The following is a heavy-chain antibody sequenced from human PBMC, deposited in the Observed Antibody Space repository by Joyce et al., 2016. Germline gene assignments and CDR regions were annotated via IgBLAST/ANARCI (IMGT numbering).Heavy chain of an antibody. CDR2: IRNRGDT. CDR1: GGSIDNSRFY. J-gene: IGHJ4*02. D-gene: IGHD2-21*02. Sequence: QLQLQESGPGLVQPSQTLSLICNVSGGSIDNSRFYWGWIRQPPGKGLEWLGNIRNRGDTYYNPSLKSRLLISVDTSKNQFSLTLTSVTAADTAVYYCARLRVVTHFDYWGQGILVTVSS. V-gene: IGHV4-39*01. CDR3: ARLRVVTHFDY.